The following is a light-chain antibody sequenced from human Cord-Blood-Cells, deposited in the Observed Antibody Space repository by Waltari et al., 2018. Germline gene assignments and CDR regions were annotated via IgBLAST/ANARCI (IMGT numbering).Light chain of an antibody. Sequence: SALTQPPSASGSPGQSVTLSCPGTSSDVGGYHYVSWYQHPPGQAPKLMIYEVSKRPSGVPDRFSGSNTGNTASLTVSGLQAEEEADYYFSSYAGSNNLVFCGGTKLTVL. V-gene: IGLV2-8*01. CDR2: EVS. J-gene: IGLJ2*01. CDR3: SSYAGSNNLV. CDR1: SSDVGGYHY.